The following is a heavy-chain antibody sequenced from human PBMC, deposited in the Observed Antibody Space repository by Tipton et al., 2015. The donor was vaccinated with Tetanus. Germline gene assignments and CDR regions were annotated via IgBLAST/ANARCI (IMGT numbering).Heavy chain of an antibody. CDR1: GYSFSDYY. D-gene: IGHD3-9*01. CDR3: ARGEYYEILTTGSYRNRYNGLDV. V-gene: IGHV3-11*04. CDR2: INGSGDFT. J-gene: IGHJ6*02. Sequence: SLRLSCAGSGYSFSDYYMSWIRQAPGKGLEWVAYINGSGDFTSYADSVQGRFTISRDNARNSLFLQMDSLRAEDTAVYYCARGEYYEILTTGSYRNRYNGLDVWGQGTTVIVSS.